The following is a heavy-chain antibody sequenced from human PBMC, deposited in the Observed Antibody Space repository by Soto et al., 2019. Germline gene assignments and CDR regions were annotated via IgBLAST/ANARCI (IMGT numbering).Heavy chain of an antibody. V-gene: IGHV1-2*04. Sequence: ASVKVSCKASGYTFTDYYMHWVRQAPGQGLEWMGWINPNNGGTSYAQKFEGWVTMTRDTSISTAYMEVRRLTSDDTAVYYCARGSPTTTPFYSWGQGTLVTVSS. CDR3: ARGSPTTTPFYS. CDR2: INPNNGGT. J-gene: IGHJ4*02. D-gene: IGHD1-1*01. CDR1: GYTFTDYY.